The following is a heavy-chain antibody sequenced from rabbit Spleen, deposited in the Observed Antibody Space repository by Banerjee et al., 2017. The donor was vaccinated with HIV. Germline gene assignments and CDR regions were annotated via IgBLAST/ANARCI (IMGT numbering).Heavy chain of an antibody. V-gene: IGHV1S7*01. Sequence: QELVESGRDLVQAGESLKVSCKASGIDFSSCGISWVRQAPGKGLEWIGYIYPVFGITNYANWVKGRFTISSDNAQNTVDLQMNSLTPADTATYFCARNANGGWDLWGPGTLVTVS. CDR3: ARNANGGWDL. D-gene: IGHD4-1*01. CDR1: GIDFSSCG. J-gene: IGHJ4*01. CDR2: IYPVFGIT.